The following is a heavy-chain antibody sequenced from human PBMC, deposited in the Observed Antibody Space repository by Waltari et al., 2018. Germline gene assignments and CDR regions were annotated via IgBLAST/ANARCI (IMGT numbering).Heavy chain of an antibody. J-gene: IGHJ5*02. V-gene: IGHV4-31*03. CDR1: GGSISSGGYY. CDR3: ARGRIVGATSNWFDP. CDR2: IYYSGST. Sequence: QVQLQESGPGLVKPSQTLSLTCTVSGGSISSGGYYWSWIRQHPGKGLEWIGYIYYSGSTYYNPSLKSRVTISVDTSKNQFSLKLSSVTAADTAVYYCARGRIVGATSNWFDPWGQGTLVTVSS. D-gene: IGHD1-26*01.